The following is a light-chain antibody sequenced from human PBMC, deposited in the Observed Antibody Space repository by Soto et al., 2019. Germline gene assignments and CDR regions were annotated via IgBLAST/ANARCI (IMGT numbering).Light chain of an antibody. J-gene: IGKJ1*01. CDR3: PHYYSPPSA. CDR2: WAS. V-gene: IGKV4-1*01. Sequence: MSHSPDSLTVSMGERATINCKSRQNVLYSSNNKNYLAWYQQKLGQPPKLLIRWASSRESGVPDRFSGSGSGTDFTLSIIILKGEDVAVYDCPHYYSPPSAFGQGTKVDIK. CDR1: QNVLYSSNNKNY.